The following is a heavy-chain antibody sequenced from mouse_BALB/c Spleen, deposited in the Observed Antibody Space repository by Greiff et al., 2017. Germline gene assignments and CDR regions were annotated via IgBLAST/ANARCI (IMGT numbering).Heavy chain of an antibody. CDR1: GYNFTSYW. CDR2: IYPGSGST. Sequence: QVQLQQSGAELVKPGTSVKLSCKASGYNFTSYWLNWVKLRPGQGLEWIGDIYPGSGSTYYNEKFKSKATLTVDTSSSTANMQLSSLTSEDSALYYCSSLVLRLGWYFDDWGAGTTVTVSS. V-gene: IGHV1-55*01. J-gene: IGHJ1*01. CDR3: SSLVLRLGWYFDD. D-gene: IGHD1-2*01.